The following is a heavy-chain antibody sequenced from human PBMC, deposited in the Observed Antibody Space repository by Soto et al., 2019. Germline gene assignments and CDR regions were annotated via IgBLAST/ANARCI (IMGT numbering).Heavy chain of an antibody. CDR2: IYWDDDK. CDR3: ARLVAAGITYYFDS. V-gene: IGHV2-5*02. J-gene: IGHJ4*02. Sequence: QITLKESGPTLVKPTQTLTLTCTFSAFSLSTSGVGVGWIRQPPGKALVWLTFIYWDDDKRYSPSLKSSLTITKDTSKNQVVLKMTNMDPVDTATYYCARLVAAGITYYFDSWGQGTLVTVSS. CDR1: AFSLSTSGVG. D-gene: IGHD2-21*01.